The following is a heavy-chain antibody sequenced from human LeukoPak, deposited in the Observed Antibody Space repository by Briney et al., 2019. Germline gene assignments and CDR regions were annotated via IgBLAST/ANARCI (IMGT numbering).Heavy chain of an antibody. D-gene: IGHD1-26*01. CDR2: IYYGGNT. J-gene: IGHJ4*02. Sequence: SSETLSLTCTVSGGSISNYYWIWLRQPPGKALEGIGYIYYGGNTNYNPSLKSRVPISVDTSKNQFSLKLSSVTAADTAVYYCARDEGAGAPYFDYWGQGTLVTVSS. CDR3: ARDEGAGAPYFDY. V-gene: IGHV4-59*01. CDR1: GGSISNYY.